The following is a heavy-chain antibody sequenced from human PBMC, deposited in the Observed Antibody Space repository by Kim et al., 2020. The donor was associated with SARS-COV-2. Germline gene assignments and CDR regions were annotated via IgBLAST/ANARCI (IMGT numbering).Heavy chain of an antibody. D-gene: IGHD5-18*01. Sequence: SGPTLVNPTQTLTLTCTFSGFSLSTSGMCVSWIRQPPGKALEWLALIDWDDDKYYSTSLKTRLTISKDTSKNQVVLTMTNMDPVDTATYYCARIRVDTAMVMRGRYYCYGMDVWGQGPTVTVSS. V-gene: IGHV2-70*01. CDR2: IDWDDDK. J-gene: IGHJ6*02. CDR1: GFSLSTSGMC. CDR3: ARIRVDTAMVMRGRYYCYGMDV.